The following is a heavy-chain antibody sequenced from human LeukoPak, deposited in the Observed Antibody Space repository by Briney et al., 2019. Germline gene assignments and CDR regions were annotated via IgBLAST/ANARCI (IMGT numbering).Heavy chain of an antibody. CDR3: ARGERFRKVAARPNFDY. D-gene: IGHD6-6*01. CDR2: INHSGST. J-gene: IGHJ4*02. Sequence: SETLSLTCAVYGGSLSDYYWSWIRQPPGKGLEWIGEINHSGSTNYNPSLKSRVTISVDTSKNQFSLKLSSVTAADTAVYYCARGERFRKVAARPNFDYWGQGTLVTVSS. V-gene: IGHV4-34*01. CDR1: GGSLSDYY.